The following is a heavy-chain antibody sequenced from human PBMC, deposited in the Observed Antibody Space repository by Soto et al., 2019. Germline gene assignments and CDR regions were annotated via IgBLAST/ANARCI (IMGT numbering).Heavy chain of an antibody. CDR1: DGSISSSSYN. V-gene: IGHV4-39*01. CDR2: IYYRWRT. CDR3: ARHPGFGDPSGMDV. J-gene: IGHJ6*02. Sequence: SEPLSLTCTVFDGSISSSSYNWGASRQPPGKGLEGIGSIYYRWRTYPNPSLASRVTISVDTSKHPFSLKLSSVTAADTAVYYCARHPGFGDPSGMDVWGQGTTVTVSS. D-gene: IGHD3-10*01.